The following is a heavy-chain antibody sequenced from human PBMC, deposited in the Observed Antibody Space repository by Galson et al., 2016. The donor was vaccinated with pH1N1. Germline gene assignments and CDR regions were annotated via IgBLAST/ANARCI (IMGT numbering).Heavy chain of an antibody. D-gene: IGHD3-3*01. CDR2: INSGGGSA. J-gene: IGHJ4*02. CDR3: ARVPFLEWFYDN. V-gene: IGHV3-64*02. CDR1: GFPFENYA. Sequence: SLRLSCAASGFPFENYAMHWVRQAPGRRLEYVSAINSGGGSAFYADSVKGRFTISRDNSKNMLYLQMDSLRPEDMAVYYCARVPFLEWFYDNWGPGTLVAVSS.